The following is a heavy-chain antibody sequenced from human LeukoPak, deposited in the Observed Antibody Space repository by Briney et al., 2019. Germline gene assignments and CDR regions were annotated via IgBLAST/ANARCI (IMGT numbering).Heavy chain of an antibody. CDR1: GFTFSSYA. V-gene: IGHV3-30*04. J-gene: IGHJ3*02. D-gene: IGHD7-27*01. CDR2: ISYDGSSK. Sequence: GGSLRLSCAASGFTFSSYAMFWVRKAPGQGLEWVAVISYDGSSKYYADSVKGRFTISRDNSKNTLYLQMNTPRAEDTAVYYCPRENWDHDGFDIWGKETMVTVSS. CDR3: PRENWDHDGFDI.